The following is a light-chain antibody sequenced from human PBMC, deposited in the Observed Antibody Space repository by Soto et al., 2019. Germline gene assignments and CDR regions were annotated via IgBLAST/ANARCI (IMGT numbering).Light chain of an antibody. Sequence: EIVFTQSPATLSSSPGERATLSCRASQSIDTYLAWYQQKPGQAPRLLIYDASDRATGIPARFSGSGSGTAFTLXISGLEPEDFALYYCQQRYNWPLTFGGGTKA. CDR2: DAS. CDR3: QQRYNWPLT. J-gene: IGKJ4*01. V-gene: IGKV3-11*01. CDR1: QSIDTY.